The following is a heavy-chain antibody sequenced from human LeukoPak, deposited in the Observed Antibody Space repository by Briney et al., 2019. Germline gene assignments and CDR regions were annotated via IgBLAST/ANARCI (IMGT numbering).Heavy chain of an antibody. D-gene: IGHD4-17*01. V-gene: IGHV1-69*02. CDR3: ARARNPYGDFDY. CDR2: IIPILGIA. CDR1: GGTFSSYT. J-gene: IGHJ4*02. Sequence: ASVKVSCKASGGTFSSYTISWVRQAPGQGLEWMGRIIPILGIANYAQKFQGRVTITADKSTSTAYMELSSLRSEDTAVYYCARARNPYGDFDYWGQGTLVTVSS.